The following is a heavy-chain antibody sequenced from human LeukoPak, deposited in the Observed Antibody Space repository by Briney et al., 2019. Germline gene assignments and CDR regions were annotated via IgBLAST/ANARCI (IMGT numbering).Heavy chain of an antibody. Sequence: GGSLRLSCAASGFTFSSYSMNWGRQAPGKGLEGGSTISSSSSYIYYADSVTGRFTISRGNAKNSLYLQMTSLRAEDTAVYYCARARITGTTLPVDYWGQGTLVTVSS. J-gene: IGHJ4*02. D-gene: IGHD1-20*01. CDR3: ARARITGTTLPVDY. CDR2: ISSSSSYI. CDR1: GFTFSSYS. V-gene: IGHV3-21*01.